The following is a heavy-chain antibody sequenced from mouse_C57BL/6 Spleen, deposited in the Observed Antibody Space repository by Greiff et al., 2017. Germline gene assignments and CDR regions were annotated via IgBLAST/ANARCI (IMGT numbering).Heavy chain of an antibody. CDR1: GYSITSGYY. Sequence: EVQLQESGPGLVKPSQSLSLTCSVTGYSITSGYYWNWIRQFPGNKLEWMGYISYDGSNNYNPSLKNRISITRDTSKNQFFLKLNSVTTEDTATYYCARGNYGSSFDYWGQGTTL. V-gene: IGHV3-6*01. D-gene: IGHD1-1*01. CDR2: ISYDGSN. CDR3: ARGNYGSSFDY. J-gene: IGHJ2*01.